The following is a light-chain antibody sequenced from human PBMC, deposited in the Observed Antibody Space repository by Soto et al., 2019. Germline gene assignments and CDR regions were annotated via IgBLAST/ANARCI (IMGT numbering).Light chain of an antibody. V-gene: IGKV1-39*01. J-gene: IGKJ1*01. CDR1: QGISTY. Sequence: DIQMTQSPSSLSASVGDRLTITCRASQGISTYLNWYQQKPGKAPKLLIYAASTLQSGVPSRFSGSGSETDFTLTISSLQPEDFESYSCQQNYSATWTFGQGTKVDTK. CDR2: AAS. CDR3: QQNYSATWT.